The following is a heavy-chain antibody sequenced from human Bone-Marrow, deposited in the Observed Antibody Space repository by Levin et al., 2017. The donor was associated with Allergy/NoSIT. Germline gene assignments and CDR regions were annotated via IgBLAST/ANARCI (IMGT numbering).Heavy chain of an antibody. CDR1: GYTFTSYD. Sequence: VASLKVSCAASGYTFTSYDINWVRQATGQGLEWMGWMNPNSGNTGYAQKFQGRVTMTRNTSVSTAYMEVSSLRSEDTAVYYCARGHYRSRTFDYWGQGTLVTVSS. V-gene: IGHV1-8*01. J-gene: IGHJ4*02. CDR3: ARGHYRSRTFDY. CDR2: MNPNSGNT. D-gene: IGHD1-14*01.